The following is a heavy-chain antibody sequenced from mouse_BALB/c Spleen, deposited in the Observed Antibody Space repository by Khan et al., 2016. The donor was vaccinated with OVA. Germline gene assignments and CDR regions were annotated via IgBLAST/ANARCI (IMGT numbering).Heavy chain of an antibody. Sequence: EVQLQESGPGLVKPSQSLSLTCTVTGYSITSDYAWNWIRPFPGNKLEWMGYISYSGSTSYTPSLKSRISITRDTSKNQFVLQLNSVTTEDTATYYCARGRAYWGQGTLVTVSA. J-gene: IGHJ3*01. CDR1: GYSITSDYA. CDR3: ARGRAY. D-gene: IGHD3-3*01. V-gene: IGHV3-2*02. CDR2: ISYSGST.